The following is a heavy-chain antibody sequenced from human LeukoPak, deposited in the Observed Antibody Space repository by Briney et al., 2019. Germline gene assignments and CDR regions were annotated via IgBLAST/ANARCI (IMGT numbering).Heavy chain of an antibody. J-gene: IGHJ4*02. CDR2: MPYNGQIT. CDR1: GFTFSSYG. Sequence: PGRSLRLSCAASGFTFSSYGMHWVRPAPGKGLEWEAVMPYNGQITYYADSVKGRFTISRDNSQNMLYLQMNSLRVDDTSVYYCAKVQLERRELLPNFDSWGQGTLVTVSS. D-gene: IGHD1-1*01. V-gene: IGHV3-30*18. CDR3: AKVQLERRELLPNFDS.